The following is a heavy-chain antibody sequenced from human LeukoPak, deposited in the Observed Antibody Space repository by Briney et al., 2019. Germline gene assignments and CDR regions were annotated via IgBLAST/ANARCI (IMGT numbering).Heavy chain of an antibody. J-gene: IGHJ4*02. D-gene: IGHD5-18*01. Sequence: PGGSLRLSCAAPGFTFSSYVMQWVRQAPGKGLEWVAVIWYDGSNKYCADSVKGRFTISRDNSKNTLYLQMNSLRAEDTAVYYCARDFGYHFDYWGQGTLVTVSS. CDR2: IWYDGSNK. CDR1: GFTFSSYV. V-gene: IGHV3-33*01. CDR3: ARDFGYHFDY.